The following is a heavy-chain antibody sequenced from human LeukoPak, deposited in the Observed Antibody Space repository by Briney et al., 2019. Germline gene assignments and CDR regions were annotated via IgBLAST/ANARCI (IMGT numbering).Heavy chain of an antibody. CDR1: SGSISSYY. V-gene: IGHV4-59*08. J-gene: IGHJ5*02. CDR3: ARHVRKRGIAAAGTPGWFDP. CDR2: IYYSGST. D-gene: IGHD6-13*01. Sequence: SETLSLTCTVSSGSISSYYWSWMRQPPGKGLEWIGYIYYSGSTNYNPSLKSRVTISVDTSKNQFSLKLSSVTAADTAVYYCARHVRKRGIAAAGTPGWFDPWGQGTLVTVSS.